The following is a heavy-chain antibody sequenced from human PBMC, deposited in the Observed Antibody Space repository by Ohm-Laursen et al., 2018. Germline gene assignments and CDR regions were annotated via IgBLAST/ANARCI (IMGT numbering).Heavy chain of an antibody. J-gene: IGHJ4*02. Sequence: SETLSLTCTVSGGSISSYYWSWIRQPPGKGLEWIGYIYYSGSTNYNPSLKSRVTISVDRSKNQFSLKLSSVTAADTALYYCARDYCSGGGCYPGGFDHWGQGTLVTVSS. D-gene: IGHD2-15*01. CDR2: IYYSGST. V-gene: IGHV4-59*01. CDR3: ARDYCSGGGCYPGGFDH. CDR1: GGSISSYY.